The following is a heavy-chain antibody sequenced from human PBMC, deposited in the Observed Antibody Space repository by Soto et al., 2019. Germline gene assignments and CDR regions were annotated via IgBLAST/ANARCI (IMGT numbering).Heavy chain of an antibody. V-gene: IGHV5-10-1*01. CDR2: IDPSDSQT. CDR3: ARHGIRGXSNGLCYTSFYYYGMDV. D-gene: IGHD2-8*01. CDR1: GYSFAVYW. Sequence: PGESLKISCKGSGYSFAVYWITWVRQKPGKGLEWMGRIDPSDSQTYYSPSFRGHVTISADKSIDTAYLQWSSLKASDTAMYYCARHGIRGXSNGLCYTSFYYYGMDVWGQGTTVTVSS. J-gene: IGHJ6*02.